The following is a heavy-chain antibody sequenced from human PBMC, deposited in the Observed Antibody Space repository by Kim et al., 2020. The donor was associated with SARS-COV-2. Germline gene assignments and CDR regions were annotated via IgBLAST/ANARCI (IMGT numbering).Heavy chain of an antibody. CDR1: GFTFNSHG. D-gene: IGHD6-19*01. Sequence: GGSLRLSCAASGFTFNSHGMSWVRQAPGKGLEWVSNINSGGSHTYYSDSVKGRFTISRDNSKNTLYLQMNSLRAEDTAACYCARRSSGPTYDFDYWGQGTLVTVSS. CDR2: INSGGSHT. CDR3: ARRSSGPTYDFDY. V-gene: IGHV3-23*01. J-gene: IGHJ4*02.